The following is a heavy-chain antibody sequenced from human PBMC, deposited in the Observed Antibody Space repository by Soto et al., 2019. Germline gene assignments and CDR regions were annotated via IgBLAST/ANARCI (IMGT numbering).Heavy chain of an antibody. V-gene: IGHV3-23*01. D-gene: IGHD1-26*01. CDR3: ATEMGATQGPFDN. J-gene: IGHJ4*02. CDR1: VFPFGANA. Sequence: GGSLRLSCVVSVFPFGANAMSWVRQAPGKGLEWVSGLSNTGRRTSYADSVKGRFNISRDNSENTVYLQMNSLRVEGTAVYYCATEMGATQGPFDNWGQGTLVTVSS. CDR2: LSNTGRRT.